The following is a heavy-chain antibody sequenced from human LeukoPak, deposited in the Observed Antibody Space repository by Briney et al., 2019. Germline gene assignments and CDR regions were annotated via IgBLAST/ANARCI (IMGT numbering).Heavy chain of an antibody. CDR2: ISWNSGRI. Sequence: GGSLRLSCAAAGFTFSDYYMNWVRQAPGKGLGWVSGISWNSGRIGYADSVKGRFTISRDNAKNSLYLQMNSLRVEDTALYYCAKDFYRLGEFDAFDNWGQGTMVTVSS. CDR1: GFTFSDYY. D-gene: IGHD3-16*01. V-gene: IGHV3-9*01. J-gene: IGHJ3*02. CDR3: AKDFYRLGEFDAFDN.